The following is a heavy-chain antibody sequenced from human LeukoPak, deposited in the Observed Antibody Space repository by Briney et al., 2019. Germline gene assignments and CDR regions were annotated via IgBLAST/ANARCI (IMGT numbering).Heavy chain of an antibody. CDR3: ARDRSITMVRGPLDY. CDR2: IYYSGST. J-gene: IGHJ4*02. Sequence: SETLSLTCTVSGGSISSSSYYWGWIRQPPGKGLEWIGSIYYSGSTHYNPSLKSRVTVSVDTSNNQISLKLSSVTAADTAVYYCARDRSITMVRGPLDYWGQGTLVTVSS. V-gene: IGHV4-39*07. CDR1: GGSISSSSYY. D-gene: IGHD3-10*01.